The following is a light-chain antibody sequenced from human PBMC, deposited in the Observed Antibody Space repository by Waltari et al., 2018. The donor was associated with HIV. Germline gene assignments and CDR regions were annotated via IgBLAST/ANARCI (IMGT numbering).Light chain of an antibody. CDR2: DVS. J-gene: IGLJ3*02. Sequence: QSALTQPASVSGSPGQSITISCPGTSSDVGGYNYVSWYQQHPGKAPKLMIYDVSNRPSGVSNRFSCSKSGNTASLTISGLQAEDEADYYCSSYTSSNTWVFGGGTKLTVL. CDR3: SSYTSSNTWV. V-gene: IGLV2-14*03. CDR1: SSDVGGYNY.